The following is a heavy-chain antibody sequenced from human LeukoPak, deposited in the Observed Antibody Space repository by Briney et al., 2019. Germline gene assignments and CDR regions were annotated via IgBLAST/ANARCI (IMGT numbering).Heavy chain of an antibody. CDR3: ARLGITGTTGRDY. D-gene: IGHD1-7*01. V-gene: IGHV4-38-2*01. CDR2: IYYSGST. J-gene: IGHJ4*02. CDR1: GYSISSGYY. Sequence: PSETLSPTCAVSGYSISSGYYWGWIRQPPGKGLEWIGSIYYSGSTYYNPSLKSRVTISVDTSKNQFSLKLSSVTAADTAVYYCARLGITGTTGRDYWGQGTLVTVSS.